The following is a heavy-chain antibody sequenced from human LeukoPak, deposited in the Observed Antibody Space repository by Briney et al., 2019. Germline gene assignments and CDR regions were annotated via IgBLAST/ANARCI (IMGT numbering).Heavy chain of an antibody. V-gene: IGHV4-39*01. CDR3: ARHAYSSSFFDY. J-gene: IGHJ4*02. Sequence: PSETLSLTCTVSGGSISSSSYYWGWMRQPPGKGLEWIGSIYYSGSTYYNPSLKSRVTISVDTSKNQFSLKLSSVTAADTAVYYCARHAYSSSFFDYWGQGTLVTVSS. D-gene: IGHD6-13*01. CDR1: GGSISSSSYY. CDR2: IYYSGST.